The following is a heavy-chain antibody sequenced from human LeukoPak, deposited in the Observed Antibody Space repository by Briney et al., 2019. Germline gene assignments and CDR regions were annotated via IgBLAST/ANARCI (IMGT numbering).Heavy chain of an antibody. J-gene: IGHJ4*02. CDR3: AKVYYDILTGYSPWDY. CDR1: GFTFSSYA. V-gene: IGHV3-23*01. D-gene: IGHD3-9*01. Sequence: GGSLRLSCAASGFTFSSYAMSWVRQAPGKGLEGVSAISGRGGSTYYADSVKGRFTISRDNSKNTLYLQMDRLRAEDTAVYYCAKVYYDILTGYSPWDYWGQGTLVTVSS. CDR2: ISGRGGST.